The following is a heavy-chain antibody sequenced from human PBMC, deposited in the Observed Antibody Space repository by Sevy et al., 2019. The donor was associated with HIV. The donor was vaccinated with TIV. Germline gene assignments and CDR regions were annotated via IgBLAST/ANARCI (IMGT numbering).Heavy chain of an antibody. Sequence: GESLKISCKGSGYSFTSYWIGWVRQMPGKGLECMGIIYPGDSDSRYSPSFQGQVTFSADKSISTAYLQWSSLKASDTAMYYWTRLAGYYLPDLWGRGTLVTVSS. J-gene: IGHJ2*01. D-gene: IGHD3-9*01. V-gene: IGHV5-51*01. CDR2: IYPGDSDS. CDR3: TRLAGYYLPDL. CDR1: GYSFTSYW.